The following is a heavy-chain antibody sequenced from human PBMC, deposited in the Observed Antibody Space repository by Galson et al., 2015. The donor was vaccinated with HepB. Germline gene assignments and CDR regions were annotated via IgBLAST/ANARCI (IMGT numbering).Heavy chain of an antibody. D-gene: IGHD2-2*02. CDR1: GFTFTYYS. J-gene: IGHJ1*01. V-gene: IGHV3-21*01. CDR2: ISGSSRRV. CDR3: VKDDTHAYFHH. Sequence: SLRLSCAASGFTFTYYSMNWVRQAPGKGLEWVASISGSSRRVYYADSVKGRFTISRDNAKNSVFLQMNSLRVEDTAVYYCVKDDTHAYFHHWGQGTVIAVSS.